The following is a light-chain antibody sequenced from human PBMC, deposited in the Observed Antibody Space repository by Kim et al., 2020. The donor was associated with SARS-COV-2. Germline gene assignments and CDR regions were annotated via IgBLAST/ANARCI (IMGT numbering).Light chain of an antibody. Sequence: LSPGERATLSCRASQSVSSYLAWYQQKPGQAPRLLIYDASNRATGIPARFSGSRSGTDFTLTISSLEPEDFAVYYCQQRSNWPITFGQGTRLEIK. CDR1: QSVSSY. J-gene: IGKJ5*01. CDR2: DAS. V-gene: IGKV3-11*01. CDR3: QQRSNWPIT.